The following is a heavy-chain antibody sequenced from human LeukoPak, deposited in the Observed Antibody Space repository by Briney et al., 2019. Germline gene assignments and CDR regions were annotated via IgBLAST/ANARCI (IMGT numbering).Heavy chain of an antibody. CDR1: GGSIASSNW. D-gene: IGHD3-10*01. Sequence: SGTLSLTCAVSGGSIASSNWWSWVRQPPGKGLEWIGEVYHSGSTNYNPSLKSRVIISIDKSNNQFSLKLTSVTAADTAVYYCARGPVVRGVIRGGWFDPWGQGTLVTVSS. J-gene: IGHJ5*02. CDR3: ARGPVVRGVIRGGWFDP. CDR2: VYHSGST. V-gene: IGHV4-4*02.